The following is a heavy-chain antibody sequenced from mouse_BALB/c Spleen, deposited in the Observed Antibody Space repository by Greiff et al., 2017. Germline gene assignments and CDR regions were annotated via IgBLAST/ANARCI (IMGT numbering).Heavy chain of an antibody. Sequence: EVHLVESGPELVKPGASVKISCKASGYSFTGYFMNWVMQSHGKSLEWIGRINPYNGDTFYNQKFKGKATLTVDKSSSTAHMELRSLASEDSAVYYCARGDGYYGFAYWGQGTLVTVSA. CDR2: INPYNGDT. V-gene: IGHV1-20*02. CDR1: GYSFTGYF. D-gene: IGHD2-3*01. CDR3: ARGDGYYGFAY. J-gene: IGHJ3*01.